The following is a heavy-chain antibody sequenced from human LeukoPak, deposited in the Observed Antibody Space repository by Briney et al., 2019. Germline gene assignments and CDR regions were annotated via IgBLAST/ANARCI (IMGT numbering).Heavy chain of an antibody. V-gene: IGHV4-38-2*01. J-gene: IGHJ4*02. Sequence: SETLSLTCAVSGYSISSGRYWGWIRRPPGKGLEWIGRVYHSGTTYSNPSPKSRVAISVDTSKNQFSLNLSSVTAADTAVYYCARSVEEPAALRAFSYWGQGTLVTVSS. CDR1: GYSISSGRY. D-gene: IGHD1-14*01. CDR3: ARSVEEPAALRAFSY. CDR2: VYHSGTT.